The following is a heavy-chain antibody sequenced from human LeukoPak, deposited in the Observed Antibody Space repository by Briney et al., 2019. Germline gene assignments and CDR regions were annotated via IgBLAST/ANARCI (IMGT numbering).Heavy chain of an antibody. J-gene: IGHJ5*02. V-gene: IGHV3-23*01. CDR3: ANDFRYYFGSGTAS. Sequence: GGSLRLSCAASGFTFSSYVMFWVREAPGKGLEWVSYLTGSGGAADYADSVKGRFTTSRDNSKNTVYLQMNSLSPEDTAIYYCANDFRYYFGSGTASWGQGTLVTVSS. D-gene: IGHD3-10*01. CDR2: LTGSGGAA. CDR1: GFTFSSYV.